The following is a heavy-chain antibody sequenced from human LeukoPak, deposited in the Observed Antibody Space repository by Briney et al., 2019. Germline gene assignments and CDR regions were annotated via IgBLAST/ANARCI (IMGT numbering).Heavy chain of an antibody. CDR1: GGSFSGYY. V-gene: IGHV4-59*08. D-gene: IGHD6-13*01. J-gene: IGHJ6*02. CDR2: IYYSGST. CDR3: ARRAGYSSPRGYYYGMDV. Sequence: SETLSLTCAVYGGSFSGYYWSWIRQPPGKGLEWIGYIYYSGSTNYNPSLKSRVTISVDTSKNQFSLKLSSVTAADTAVYYCARRAGYSSPRGYYYGMDVWGQGTTVTVSS.